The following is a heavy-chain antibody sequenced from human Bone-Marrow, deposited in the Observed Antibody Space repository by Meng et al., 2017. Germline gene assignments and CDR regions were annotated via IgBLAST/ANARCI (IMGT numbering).Heavy chain of an antibody. Sequence: LKISCAASGFTFSSYWIHWVRQAPGKGLVWVSRINSDGSSTSYADSVKGRFTISRDNAKNTLYLQMNSLRAEDTAVYYCARAGYYYDSSGYYNWGQGTLVTVSS. CDR2: INSDGSST. CDR3: ARAGYYYDSSGYYN. D-gene: IGHD3-22*01. J-gene: IGHJ4*02. CDR1: GFTFSSYW. V-gene: IGHV3-74*01.